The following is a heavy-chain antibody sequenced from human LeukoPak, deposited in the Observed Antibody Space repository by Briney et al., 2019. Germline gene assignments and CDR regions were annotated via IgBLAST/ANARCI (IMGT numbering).Heavy chain of an antibody. J-gene: IGHJ4*02. CDR2: IIPIFGTA. CDR3: ARDGRYSGYDFEY. D-gene: IGHD5-12*01. CDR1: GGTFSSYA. Sequence: ASVKVSGKASGGTFSSYAISWVRQAPGQGLEWMGGIIPIFGTANYAQKFQGRVTITADESTSTAYMELSSLRSEDTAVYYCARDGRYSGYDFEYWGRGTLVTVSS. V-gene: IGHV1-69*13.